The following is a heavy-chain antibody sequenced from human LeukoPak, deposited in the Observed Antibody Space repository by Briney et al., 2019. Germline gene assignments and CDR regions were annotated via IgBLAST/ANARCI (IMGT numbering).Heavy chain of an antibody. CDR2: TYYSGST. J-gene: IGHJ5*02. V-gene: IGHV4-30-4*01. CDR3: ARPYYYDSRIDP. Sequence: PSETLSLTCTVSGGSISSGDYYRSWIRQPPGKGLEWIGYTYYSGSTYYNPSLKNRVSISVDTSKNQFSLNLSSVTAADTAVYYCARPYYYDSRIDPWGQGTLVTVSS. CDR1: GGSISSGDYY. D-gene: IGHD3-22*01.